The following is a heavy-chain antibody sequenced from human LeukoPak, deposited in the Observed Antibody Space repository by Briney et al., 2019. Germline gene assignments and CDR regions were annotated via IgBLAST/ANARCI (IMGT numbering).Heavy chain of an antibody. CDR1: GFTFSSYS. Sequence: PGGSLRLSCAASGFTFSSYSMNWVRQAPGKGLEWVSSISSSSSYIYYADSVKGRFTISRDNAKNSLYMQMNSLRAEDTAVYYCARGVRTDAFDIWGQGTMVTVSS. V-gene: IGHV3-21*01. CDR2: ISSSSSYI. CDR3: ARGVRTDAFDI. D-gene: IGHD3-22*01. J-gene: IGHJ3*02.